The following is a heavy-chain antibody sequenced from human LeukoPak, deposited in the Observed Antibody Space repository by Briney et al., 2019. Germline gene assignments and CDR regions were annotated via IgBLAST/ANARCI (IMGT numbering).Heavy chain of an antibody. CDR1: GGSISSGTYY. J-gene: IGHJ4*02. CDR3: ARDRSSGWYVADY. D-gene: IGHD6-19*01. CDR2: IYTSGST. V-gene: IGHV4-61*02. Sequence: SETLSLTCSVSGGSISSGTYYWSWIRQPAGKGLEWIGRIYTSGSTNYNPSLKSRVTMSIDTSKNQFSLKLSSVTAADTAVYYCARDRSSGWYVADYWGQGTLVTVSS.